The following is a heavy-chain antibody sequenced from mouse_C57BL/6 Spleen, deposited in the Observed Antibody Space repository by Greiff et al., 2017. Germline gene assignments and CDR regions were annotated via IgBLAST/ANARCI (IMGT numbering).Heavy chain of an antibody. CDR2: IFPGDGDT. Sequence: QVQLQQSGPELVKPGASVKISCKASGYAFSSSWIKWVKQRPGNGLEWIGRIFPGDGDTNYNGKFKGKAPFTAETSSSTAYMQRSRLTSEDAAVYCCARNYYGSSHLSYWGQGTLVTVSA. D-gene: IGHD1-1*01. CDR3: ARNYYGSSHLSY. CDR1: GYAFSSSW. J-gene: IGHJ3*01. V-gene: IGHV1-82*01.